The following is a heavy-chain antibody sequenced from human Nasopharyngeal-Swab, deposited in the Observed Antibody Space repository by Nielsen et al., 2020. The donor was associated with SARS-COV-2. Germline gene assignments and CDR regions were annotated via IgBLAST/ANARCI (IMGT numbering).Heavy chain of an antibody. Sequence: ASVKVSCKASGYTFTSYGISWVRQAPGQGLEWMGWISAYNGNTNYAQKLQGRVTMTRDTSISTAYMELSRLRSDDTAVYYCARVPRYCSSTSCYAEPYYYYGMDVWGQGTTVTVSS. D-gene: IGHD2-2*01. CDR2: ISAYNGNT. V-gene: IGHV1-18*01. J-gene: IGHJ6*02. CDR3: ARVPRYCSSTSCYAEPYYYYGMDV. CDR1: GYTFTSYG.